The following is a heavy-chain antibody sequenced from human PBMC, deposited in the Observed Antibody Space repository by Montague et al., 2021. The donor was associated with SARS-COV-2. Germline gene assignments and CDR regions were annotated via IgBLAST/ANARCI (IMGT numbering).Heavy chain of an antibody. J-gene: IGHJ6*02. CDR1: GGSISSSNYY. V-gene: IGHV4-39*07. Sequence: SETLSLTCTVSGGSISSSNYYWGWIRQPPGKGLEWIGNMYYRGCNYYNPSLKSRVIISIDTSKNQFSLKLSSVTAADTAVYYGARDDIERQGVTKGMDVWGQGTPVTVSS. D-gene: IGHD3-10*01. CDR2: MYYRGCN. CDR3: ARDDIERQGVTKGMDV.